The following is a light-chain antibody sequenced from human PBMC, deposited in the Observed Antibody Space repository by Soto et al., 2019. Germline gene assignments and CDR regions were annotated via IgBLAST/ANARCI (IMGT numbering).Light chain of an antibody. CDR3: QQYSSPPRT. CDR2: GAS. V-gene: IGKV3-20*01. CDR1: QSVSSY. J-gene: IGKJ1*01. Sequence: EIVLTQSPGSLSLSPGERATLSCRASQSVSSYLAWYQQKPGQAPRLLIYGASSRATGFPDRFSGSGSGTDLSLTISRLEPEDSAVNYCQQYSSPPRTFGQGTKVESK.